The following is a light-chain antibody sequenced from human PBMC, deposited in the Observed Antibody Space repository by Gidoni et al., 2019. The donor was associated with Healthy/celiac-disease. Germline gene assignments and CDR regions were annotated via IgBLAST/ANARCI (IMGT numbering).Light chain of an antibody. J-gene: IGKJ2*01. CDR3: QQYGSSPPYT. Sequence: ERATLSCRASQSVSSSYLAWYQQKPGQAPRLLIYGASSRANGIPDRFSGSGSGTDFTLTISRLESEDFAVYYCQQYGSSPPYTFGQGNKLEIK. V-gene: IGKV3-20*01. CDR1: QSVSSSY. CDR2: GAS.